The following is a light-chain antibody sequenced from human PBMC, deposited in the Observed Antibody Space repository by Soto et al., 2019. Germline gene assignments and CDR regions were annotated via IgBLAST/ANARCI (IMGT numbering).Light chain of an antibody. V-gene: IGLV2-14*01. J-gene: IGLJ1*01. CDR1: SRDVGAYNF. Sequence: QSALTQPASVSGSPGQSIAISCTGTSRDVGAYNFVSWYQQHPGKVPKLLIYEVSYRPSGVSDRLSGSKSCNTASLTIYGLQAEDEADYYCTSYTSSSTYVFGVGTKVTVL. CDR2: EVS. CDR3: TSYTSSSTYV.